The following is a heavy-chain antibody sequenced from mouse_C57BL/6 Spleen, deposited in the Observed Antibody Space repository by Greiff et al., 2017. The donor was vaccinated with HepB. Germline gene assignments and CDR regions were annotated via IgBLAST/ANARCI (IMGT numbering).Heavy chain of an antibody. CDR2: IYPSESET. V-gene: IGHV1-61*01. CDR3: ASGGYYRFAY. Sequence: VQLQQSGPELLSPGSPVNLPCRAPVYTFPSSWSDWVKQRPGKGLDWIGNIYPSESETHYNQKFKDKATLTVDKSSSTAYMQLSSLTSEDSGVYYCASGGYYRFAYWGQGTLVTVSA. J-gene: IGHJ3*01. D-gene: IGHD2-3*01. CDR1: VYTFPSSW.